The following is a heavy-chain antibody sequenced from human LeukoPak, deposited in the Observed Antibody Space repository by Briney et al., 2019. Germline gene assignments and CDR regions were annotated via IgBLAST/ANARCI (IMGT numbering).Heavy chain of an antibody. CDR3: AXXXXXXXXXRLYYYYYGMDV. Sequence: KPSETLSLTCTVFGGSISSYYWSWIRQPPGKGLEWIGYIYYSGSTNYNPSLKSRVTISVDTSKNQFSLKLSSVTAADTAVYYCAXXXXXXXXXRLYYYYYGMDVWGQGTTVTVSS. CDR2: IYYSGST. CDR1: GGSISSYY. J-gene: IGHJ6*02. V-gene: IGHV4-59*08.